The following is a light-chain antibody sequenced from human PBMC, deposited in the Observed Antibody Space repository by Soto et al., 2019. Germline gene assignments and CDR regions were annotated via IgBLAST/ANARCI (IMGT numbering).Light chain of an antibody. CDR3: QQFGNPPYT. Sequence: EIVLTQSPGTLSLSPGERATLSCRASQSVSSSYLALYQQKPGQAPRLLIYGASSRATGIPERFSGSGCGTDFTLTISRLEPEVLAVYYCQQFGNPPYTFGQGTRLEIK. J-gene: IGKJ2*01. CDR1: QSVSSSY. CDR2: GAS. V-gene: IGKV3-20*01.